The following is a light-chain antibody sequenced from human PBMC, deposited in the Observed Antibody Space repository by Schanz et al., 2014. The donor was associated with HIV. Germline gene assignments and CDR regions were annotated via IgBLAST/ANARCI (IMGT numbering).Light chain of an antibody. CDR3: SSYTSSSTPYV. V-gene: IGLV2-14*03. CDR2: DVR. Sequence: QSALTQPRSVSGSPGQSVTISCAGTNSDVGVYNYVSWYQQHPGKAPKLMIYDVRNRPSGVSNRFSGSKSGNTASLTISGLQAEDEAVYYCSSYTSSSTPYVFGSGTKVTVL. CDR1: NSDVGVYNY. J-gene: IGLJ1*01.